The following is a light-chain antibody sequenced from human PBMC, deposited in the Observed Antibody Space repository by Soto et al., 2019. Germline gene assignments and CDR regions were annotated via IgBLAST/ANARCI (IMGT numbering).Light chain of an antibody. CDR2: GAS. J-gene: IGKJ2*01. CDR3: QQYNYWPYT. Sequence: EIVMTQSPATLSVSPGERATLSCRASQSVSSNLAWYQQKPGQAPWLLISGASTRATGIQARFSGSGSGTEFPLTISSLQSEDFAVYYCQQYNYWPYTFGQGTKLEIK. V-gene: IGKV3-15*01. CDR1: QSVSSN.